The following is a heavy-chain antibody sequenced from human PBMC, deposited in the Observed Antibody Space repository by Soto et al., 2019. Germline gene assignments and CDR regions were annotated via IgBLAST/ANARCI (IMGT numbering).Heavy chain of an antibody. J-gene: IGHJ6*02. CDR1: GFTFSSYA. V-gene: IGHV3-30-3*01. D-gene: IGHD1-26*01. CDR3: ARGRSYYYYYYGMDV. CDR2: ISYDGSNK. Sequence: GGSLRLSCAASGFTFSSYAMHWVRQAPGKGLEWVAVISYDGSNKYYADSVKGRFTISRDNSKNTLYLQMNSLRAEDTAVYYCARGRSYYYYYYGMDVWGQGTTVTVSS.